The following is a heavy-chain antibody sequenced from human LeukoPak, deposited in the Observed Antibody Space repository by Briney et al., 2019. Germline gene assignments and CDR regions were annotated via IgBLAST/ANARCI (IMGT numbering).Heavy chain of an antibody. J-gene: IGHJ4*02. CDR2: ISSSSSYI. D-gene: IGHD3-22*01. V-gene: IGHV3-21*01. CDR3: ARSNYYDSSGYFY. CDR1: GFTFSSYG. Sequence: GGSLRLSCAASGFTFSSYGMSWVRQAPGKGLEWVSSISSSSSYIYYADSVKGRFTISRDNAKNSLYLQMNSLRAEDTAVYYCARSNYYDSSGYFYWGQGTLVTVSS.